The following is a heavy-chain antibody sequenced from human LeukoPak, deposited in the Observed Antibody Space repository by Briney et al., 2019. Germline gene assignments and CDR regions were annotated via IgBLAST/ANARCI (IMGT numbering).Heavy chain of an antibody. V-gene: IGHV4-4*07. CDR1: GGSISSYY. CDR3: ARNYYDSSGYYFNWFDP. CDR2: IYTSGST. Sequence: SETLSLTCTVSGGSISSYYWRWIRQPAGKGLEWIGRIYTSGSTNYNPSLKSRVTMSVDTSKNQFSLKLSSMTAADTAVYYCARNYYDSSGYYFNWFDPWGQGTLVTVSS. J-gene: IGHJ5*02. D-gene: IGHD3-22*01.